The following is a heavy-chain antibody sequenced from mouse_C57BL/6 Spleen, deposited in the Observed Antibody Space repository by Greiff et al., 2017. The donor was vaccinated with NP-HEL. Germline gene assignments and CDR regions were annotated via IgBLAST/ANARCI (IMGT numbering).Heavy chain of an antibody. D-gene: IGHD4-1*01. CDR1: GFSLTSYG. Sequence: QVQLKESGPGLVQPSQSLSITCTVSGFSLTSYGVHWVRQSPGKGLEWLGVIWRGGSTDYNAAFMSRLSITKDNSKSQVFFKMNSLQADDTAIYYCAKNRDTGTDAMDYWGQGTSVTVSS. V-gene: IGHV2-5*01. J-gene: IGHJ4*01. CDR3: AKNRDTGTDAMDY. CDR2: IWRGGST.